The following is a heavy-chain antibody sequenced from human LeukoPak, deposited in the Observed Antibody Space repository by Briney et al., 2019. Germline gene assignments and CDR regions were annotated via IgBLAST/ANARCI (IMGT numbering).Heavy chain of an antibody. CDR3: AIGGFGSVFDY. D-gene: IGHD5-12*01. Sequence: SVTVSCKASGGTFSSYAISWVRQAPGQGLECMGGIIPIFCTANYAQKFQGRVTITADESTSTAYMKLSSLRSEDTTVYYCAIGGFGSVFDYWGQGTLVTVSS. CDR1: GGTFSSYA. CDR2: IIPIFCTA. J-gene: IGHJ4*02. V-gene: IGHV1-69*13.